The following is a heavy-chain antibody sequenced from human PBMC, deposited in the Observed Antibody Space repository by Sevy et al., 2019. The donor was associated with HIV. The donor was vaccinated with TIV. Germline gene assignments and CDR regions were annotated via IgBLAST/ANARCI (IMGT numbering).Heavy chain of an antibody. J-gene: IGHJ6*02. CDR3: AKNRPPGGSYFSRHGMDV. CDR1: GFTFSTYD. Sequence: GGPLRLSCTASGFTFSTYDIHWVRQAPGQGLEWVAIISYDGNYRYYSDSLRGGFSMSRDNSKNTAYLQMSCLSVEDTAVYYCAKNRPPGGSYFSRHGMDVWGRGTTVTVSS. D-gene: IGHD1-26*01. CDR2: ISYDGNYR. V-gene: IGHV3-30*18.